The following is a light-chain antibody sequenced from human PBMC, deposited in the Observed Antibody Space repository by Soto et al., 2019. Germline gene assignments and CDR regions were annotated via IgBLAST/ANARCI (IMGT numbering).Light chain of an antibody. CDR3: SSYAGSNNFVV. CDR1: NSDVGGYNY. Sequence: QSVLTQPPSASGSPGQSVTISCTGTNSDVGGYNYVSWYQQHSDKAPNLMIYEVSKRPSGVPDRFSGSKSGNTASLTVSGLQAEDEADYYCSSYAGSNNFVVFGGGTKLTVL. J-gene: IGLJ2*01. CDR2: EVS. V-gene: IGLV2-8*01.